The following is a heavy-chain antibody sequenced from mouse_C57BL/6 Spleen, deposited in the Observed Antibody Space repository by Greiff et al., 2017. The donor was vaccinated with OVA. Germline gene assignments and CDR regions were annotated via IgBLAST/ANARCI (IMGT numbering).Heavy chain of an antibody. CDR1: GYTFTSYW. J-gene: IGHJ2*01. V-gene: IGHV1-69*01. CDR3: ASGGYGYGPCDY. CDR2: IDPSDSST. Sequence: VQLQQPGAELVMPGASVKLSCKASGYTFTSYWMHWVKQRPGQGLEWIGEIDPSDSSTNYNQKFKGKSTLTVDKSSSTAYMQLSSLTSEDSAVYYCASGGYGYGPCDYWGQGTTLTVSS. D-gene: IGHD2-2*01.